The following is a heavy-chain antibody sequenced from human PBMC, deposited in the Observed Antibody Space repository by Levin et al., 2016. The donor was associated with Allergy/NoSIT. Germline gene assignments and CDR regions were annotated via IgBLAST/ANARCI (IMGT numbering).Heavy chain of an antibody. D-gene: IGHD6-13*01. Sequence: GGPLRLSCAASGFTFSNYGMHWVRQAPGKGLEWVAVISYDGSNKYYVDSVKGRFTISRDNGKQSLYLQMNSLRAEDTALYYCARASMAATGVYDSWGQGTLVTVSS. J-gene: IGHJ4*02. CDR2: ISYDGSNK. V-gene: IGHV3-30*03. CDR1: GFTFSNYG. CDR3: ARASMAATGVYDS.